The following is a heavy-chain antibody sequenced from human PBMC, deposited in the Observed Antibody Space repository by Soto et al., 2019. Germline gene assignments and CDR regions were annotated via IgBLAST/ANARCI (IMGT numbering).Heavy chain of an antibody. J-gene: IGHJ4*02. V-gene: IGHV3-21*01. CDR1: GFTFSSYS. Sequence: EVQLVESGGGLVKPGGSLRLSCAASGFTFSSYSMNWVRQAPGKGLEWVSSISSSRSYIYYADSVKGRFTISRDNAKNSLYLQMNSLRAEDTAVYDCARGFSSSSYFDYWGQGTLVTVSS. CDR2: ISSSRSYI. CDR3: ARGFSSSSYFDY. D-gene: IGHD6-6*01.